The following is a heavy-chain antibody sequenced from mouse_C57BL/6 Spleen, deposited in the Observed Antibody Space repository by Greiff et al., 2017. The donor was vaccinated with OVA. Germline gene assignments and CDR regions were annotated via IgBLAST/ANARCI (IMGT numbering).Heavy chain of an antibody. CDR3: ARRDYDGYYGDAMDY. Sequence: QVQLQQPGAELVKPGASVKLSCKASGYTFTSYWMHWVKQRPGQGLEWIGMIHPNSGSTNYNEKFKSKATLTVDKSSSTASMQLSSLTSEDSAVYYCARRDYDGYYGDAMDYWGQGTSVTVSS. D-gene: IGHD2-3*01. CDR2: IHPNSGST. J-gene: IGHJ4*01. CDR1: GYTFTSYW. V-gene: IGHV1-64*01.